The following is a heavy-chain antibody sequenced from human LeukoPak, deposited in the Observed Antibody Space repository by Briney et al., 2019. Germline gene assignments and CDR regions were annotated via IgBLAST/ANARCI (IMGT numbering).Heavy chain of an antibody. V-gene: IGHV3-30*02. D-gene: IGHD3-16*01. Sequence: GGSLTLSCAPSGFTFSSYGMHWVRQAPGKGLEWVAFIRYDGSNKYYADSVKGRFTISRDNSKSTLCLQMNSLRAEETAVYYCAKDRYDYVWGSTLDYWGQGTLVTVSS. CDR1: GFTFSSYG. CDR3: AKDRYDYVWGSTLDY. J-gene: IGHJ4*02. CDR2: IRYDGSNK.